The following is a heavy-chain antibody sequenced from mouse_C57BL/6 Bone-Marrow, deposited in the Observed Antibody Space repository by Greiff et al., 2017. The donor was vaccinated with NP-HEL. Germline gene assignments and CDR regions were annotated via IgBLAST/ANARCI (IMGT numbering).Heavy chain of an antibody. CDR2: INPSSGYT. CDR3: ARHPRWSYYYAMDY. Sequence: QVQLQQSGAELARPGASVKMSCKASGYTFTSYTMHWVKQRPGQGLEWIGYINPSSGYTKYNQKFKDKATLTADKSSSTAYMQLSSLTSEDSAVYYCARHPRWSYYYAMDYWGQGTSVTVSS. CDR1: GYTFTSYT. D-gene: IGHD2-3*01. J-gene: IGHJ4*01. V-gene: IGHV1-4*01.